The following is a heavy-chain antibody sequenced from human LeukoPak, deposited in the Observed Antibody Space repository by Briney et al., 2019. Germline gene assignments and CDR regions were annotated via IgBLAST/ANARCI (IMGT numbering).Heavy chain of an antibody. CDR2: ISAYNGNT. Sequence: ASVKVSCKASGYTFTSYGISWVRQAPGQGLEWMGWISAYNGNTNYAQKLQGRVTMTTDTSTSTAYMELRSLRSDDTAVYYCAGVNYYDSSGYYGHYYYYYYMDVWGKGTTVTVSS. D-gene: IGHD3-22*01. CDR3: AGVNYYDSSGYYGHYYYYYYMDV. V-gene: IGHV1-18*01. CDR1: GYTFTSYG. J-gene: IGHJ6*03.